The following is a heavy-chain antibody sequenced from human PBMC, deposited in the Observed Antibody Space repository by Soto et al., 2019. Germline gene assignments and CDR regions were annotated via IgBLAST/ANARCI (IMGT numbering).Heavy chain of an antibody. CDR1: GGSINSYY. CDR3: VRATVQLADYPH. CDR2: IYDSGST. Sequence: LENLSLTCTVSGGSINSYYWSLVRQPPGKGLEWIGDIYDSGSTNYNPFLKRRVTMSVDTSKNQFSLKLSSVTPADTALYDCVRATVQLADYPHWAQRTSVTVSS. J-gene: IGHJ1*01. D-gene: IGHD4-17*01. V-gene: IGHV4-59*01.